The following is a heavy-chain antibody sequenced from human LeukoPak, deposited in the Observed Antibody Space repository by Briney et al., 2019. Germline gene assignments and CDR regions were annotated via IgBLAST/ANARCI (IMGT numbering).Heavy chain of an antibody. J-gene: IGHJ3*02. CDR1: GGSFSGYY. CDR2: INHSGST. Sequence: PSETLSLTCAVYGGSFSGYYWSWIRQPPGKGLEWIGEINHSGSTNYNPSLKSRVTISVDTSKNQFSLKLSSVTAADTAVYYCARWMTTVTNDAFDIWGQGTMVTVSS. V-gene: IGHV4-34*01. CDR3: ARWMTTVTNDAFDI. D-gene: IGHD4-17*01.